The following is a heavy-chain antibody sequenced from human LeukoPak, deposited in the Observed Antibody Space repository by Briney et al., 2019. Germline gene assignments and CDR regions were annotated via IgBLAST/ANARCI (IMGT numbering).Heavy chain of an antibody. D-gene: IGHD3-10*02. CDR1: GFTFSSYE. V-gene: IGHV3-48*03. J-gene: IGHJ6*04. CDR3: AELGITMFGGV. CDR2: TSSSGSTI. Sequence: GGSLRLSCTASGFTFSSYEINWVRQAPGKGLERVSYTSSSGSTIYYADSVKCRFTSSRDNAKNSLYLQMNSLRADCTAVYYCAELGITMFGGVWGKGTTVTISS.